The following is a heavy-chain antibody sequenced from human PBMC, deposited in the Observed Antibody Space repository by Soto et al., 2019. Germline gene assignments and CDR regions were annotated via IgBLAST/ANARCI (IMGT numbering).Heavy chain of an antibody. J-gene: IGHJ2*01. CDR3: ARRSLYGGNSNWYFDL. D-gene: IGHD2-21*02. CDR2: IYYDGST. CDR1: GGSISSSNW. V-gene: IGHV4-4*02. Sequence: PSETLSLTCAVSGGSISSSNWWSWVRQPPGKGLESIANIYYDGSTYYNPSLESRVTVSVYTPRNQFSLKLRSVTAADTAVYYCARRSLYGGNSNWYFDLWGRGTLVTVSS.